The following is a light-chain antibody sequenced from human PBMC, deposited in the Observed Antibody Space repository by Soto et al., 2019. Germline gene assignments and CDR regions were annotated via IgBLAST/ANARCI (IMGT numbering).Light chain of an antibody. J-gene: IGKJ2*01. CDR1: QSVSSSY. CDR2: GAS. Sequence: EIVLTQSPGTLSLSPGERATLSCRASQSVSSSYLAWYQQKPGQAPRLLIYGASSRATGIPDRFSGSESGTNFNPTLSQMEPEDFSRYFRSEVGYSTVTFGQGTKLEIK. CDR3: SEVGYSTVT. V-gene: IGKV3-20*01.